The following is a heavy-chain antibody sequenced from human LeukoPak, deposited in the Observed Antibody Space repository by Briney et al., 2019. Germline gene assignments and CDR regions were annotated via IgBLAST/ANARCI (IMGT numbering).Heavy chain of an antibody. V-gene: IGHV4-34*01. CDR1: GGSFSGYY. J-gene: IGHJ4*02. Sequence: SETLSLTCAVYGGSFSGYYWSWIRQPPGKGLEWIGEINHSGSTNYNPSLKSRVTISVDTSKNQFSLKLSFVTAADTAVYYCARSGYNPRGNFDYWGQGTLVTVSS. CDR2: INHSGST. D-gene: IGHD5-12*01. CDR3: ARSGYNPRGNFDY.